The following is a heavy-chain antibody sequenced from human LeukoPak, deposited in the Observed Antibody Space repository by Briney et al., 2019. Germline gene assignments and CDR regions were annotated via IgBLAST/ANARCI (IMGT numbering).Heavy chain of an antibody. V-gene: IGHV3-21*04. CDR3: AKFSGSYYGPFDY. J-gene: IGHJ4*02. D-gene: IGHD1-26*01. CDR1: GFTFSSYS. Sequence: GGSLRLSCAASGFTFSSYSMNWVRQAPGKGLEWVSSISSSSSYIYYADSVKGRFTISRDNSMNTLYLQMDSLRADDTAVYYCAKFSGSYYGPFDYWGQGTLVTVSS. CDR2: ISSSSSYI.